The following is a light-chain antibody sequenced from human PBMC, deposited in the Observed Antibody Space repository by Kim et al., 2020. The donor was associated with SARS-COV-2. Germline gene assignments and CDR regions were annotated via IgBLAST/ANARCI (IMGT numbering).Light chain of an antibody. Sequence: SVTISGTVISSNIGAVSDVHWYQPLPGTAPKLLIFGDTTRASGVPGRFSGSKSGTSASLAITGLQAEDEGDYYCHSYDSGLTGYVFGSGTKVTVL. CDR1: SSNIGAVSD. CDR2: GDT. J-gene: IGLJ1*01. V-gene: IGLV1-40*01. CDR3: HSYDSGLTGYV.